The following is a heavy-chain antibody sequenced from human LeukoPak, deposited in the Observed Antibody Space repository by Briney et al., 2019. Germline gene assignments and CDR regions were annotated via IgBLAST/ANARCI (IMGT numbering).Heavy chain of an antibody. V-gene: IGHV1-46*01. CDR2: INPSGGST. D-gene: IGHD4-17*01. J-gene: IGHJ4*02. CDR3: ARDLGASTVIFFDY. Sequence: GASVKVSCKASGYTFTNYYIHWVRQAPGQGLECMGIINPSGGSTSYAQKFQGRVTMTRDMSTSTVYMELSSLRSEDTAVYYCARDLGASTVIFFDYWGQGTLVTVSS. CDR1: GYTFTNYY.